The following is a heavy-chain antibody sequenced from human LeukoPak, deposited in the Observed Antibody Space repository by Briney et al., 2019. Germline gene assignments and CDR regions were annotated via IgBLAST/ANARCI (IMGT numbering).Heavy chain of an antibody. Sequence: GGSLRLSCEVSGFTLGSYWMHWVRQAPGKGLVWVSRINSVGTSTSYADSVKGRFTISRDNAKNTLYLQMNSLRAEDTAIYYCARDLQTSSVDFDYWGQGTLVTVSS. J-gene: IGHJ4*02. D-gene: IGHD6-6*01. CDR3: ARDLQTSSVDFDY. V-gene: IGHV3-74*01. CDR1: GFTLGSYW. CDR2: INSVGTST.